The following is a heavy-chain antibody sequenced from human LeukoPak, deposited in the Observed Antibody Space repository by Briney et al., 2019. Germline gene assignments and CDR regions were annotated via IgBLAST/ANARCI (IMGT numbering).Heavy chain of an antibody. J-gene: IGHJ5*02. CDR3: ARDRIVVVPAGEYSWFDP. CDR1: GGSISSGGYY. V-gene: IGHV4-31*03. Sequence: SETLSLTCTVSGGSISSGGYYWSWIRQHPGKGLEWIGYIYYSGSTYYNPSLKSRVTISVDTSKNQFSLKLSSVTAADTAVYYCARDRIVVVPAGEYSWFDPWGQGTLVTVSS. D-gene: IGHD2-2*01. CDR2: IYYSGST.